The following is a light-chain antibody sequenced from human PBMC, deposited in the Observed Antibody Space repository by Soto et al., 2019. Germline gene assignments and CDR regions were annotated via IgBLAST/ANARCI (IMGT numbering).Light chain of an antibody. CDR3: AAWDDSLNGFV. CDR1: SSNIGSNS. CDR2: ADN. Sequence: QSALTQPPSASGTPGQRVSISCSGSSSNIGSNSVQWHQQLPGTAPNLLIYADNQRPSGVPDRFSGSKSGTSASLAITGLQSGDEADYYCAAWDDSLNGFVFGPGTKVTVL. V-gene: IGLV1-44*01. J-gene: IGLJ1*01.